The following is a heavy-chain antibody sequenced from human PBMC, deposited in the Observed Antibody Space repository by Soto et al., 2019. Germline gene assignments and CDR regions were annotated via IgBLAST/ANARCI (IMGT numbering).Heavy chain of an antibody. V-gene: IGHV4-59*08. D-gene: IGHD6-13*01. Sequence: QVQLQESGPGLVKPSETLSLTRTVSGGSISSYYWSWIRQPPGKGLEWIGYIYYSGSTNYNPSLKSRVTSSVDTSKIQFSLRLRAVTAADTPVYYCARHSSSWTYWFDPWGQGTLVTVSS. J-gene: IGHJ5*02. CDR3: ARHSSSWTYWFDP. CDR2: IYYSGST. CDR1: GGSISSYY.